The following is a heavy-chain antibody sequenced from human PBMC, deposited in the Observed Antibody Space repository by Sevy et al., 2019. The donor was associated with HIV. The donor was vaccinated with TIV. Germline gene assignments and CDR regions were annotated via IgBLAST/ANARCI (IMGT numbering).Heavy chain of an antibody. D-gene: IGHD3-16*02. V-gene: IGHV1-8*01. CDR2: MNPNSGNT. Sequence: ASVKVSCKASGCTFTSYDINWVRQATGQGLEWMGWMNPNSGNTGYAQKFQGRVTMTRNTSISTAYMELSSLRSEDTAVYYCARKAKVISGFRWFDPWGHGTLVTVSS. J-gene: IGHJ5*02. CDR1: GCTFTSYD. CDR3: ARKAKVISGFRWFDP.